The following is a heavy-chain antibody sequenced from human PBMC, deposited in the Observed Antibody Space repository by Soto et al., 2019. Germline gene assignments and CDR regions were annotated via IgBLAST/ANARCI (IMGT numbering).Heavy chain of an antibody. Sequence: PSETLSLTCAVYGGSFSGYYWTWIRQPPRTGLEWIGEINHSGSTNYNPSHKSRVTISVDTTKNQFSQKQTSVTAADTAVYYCARAYYYFWSGFANWFDPWGQGTLVTVSS. CDR2: INHSGST. CDR1: GGSFSGYY. V-gene: IGHV4-34*01. CDR3: ARAYYYFWSGFANWFDP. D-gene: IGHD3-3*01. J-gene: IGHJ5*02.